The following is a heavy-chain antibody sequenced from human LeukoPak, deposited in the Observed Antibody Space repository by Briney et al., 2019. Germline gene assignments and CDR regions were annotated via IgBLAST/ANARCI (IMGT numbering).Heavy chain of an antibody. CDR3: ARAQTYYGSGSYLY. J-gene: IGHJ4*02. CDR2: ISSSSSTV. Sequence: GGSLRLSCAASGFTFSRYSMYWVRQAPGKGLEWVSYISSSSSTVYYADSLKGRFTISRDNAKNSLYLQMNSLRDEDTAVYYCARAQTYYGSGSYLYWGQGTLVTVSS. V-gene: IGHV3-48*02. D-gene: IGHD3-10*01. CDR1: GFTFSRYS.